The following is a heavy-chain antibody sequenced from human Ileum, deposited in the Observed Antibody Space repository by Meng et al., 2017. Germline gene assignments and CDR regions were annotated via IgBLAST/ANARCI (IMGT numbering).Heavy chain of an antibody. Sequence: QGQLQRWGAGLLKPSETLSLTCAVYGGSFSGYYCSWLRQPPGKGLEWIGEINHSGNTNYNPSLKSRVTLSLDTSKNHFSLNLTSVTAADTAVYYCARGREQQLVRGFGHWGQGTLVTVSS. V-gene: IGHV4-34*01. J-gene: IGHJ4*02. CDR2: INHSGNT. CDR1: GGSFSGYY. D-gene: IGHD6-6*01. CDR3: ARGREQQLVRGFGH.